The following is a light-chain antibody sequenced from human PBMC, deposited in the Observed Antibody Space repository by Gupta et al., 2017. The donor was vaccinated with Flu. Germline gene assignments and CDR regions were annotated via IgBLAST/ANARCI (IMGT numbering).Light chain of an antibody. CDR3: QQLHTYPCT. CDR2: RAS. V-gene: IGKV3-20*01. Sequence: LPSAPRGGTAPSSWATQNVSSGYLAWYQQTPGQAPKLLISRASTVHSGVPALFSGSGSGADFTLTIGRLEPEDFAMYYCQQLHTYPCTFGQGTKVEIK. CDR1: QNVSSGY. J-gene: IGKJ1*01.